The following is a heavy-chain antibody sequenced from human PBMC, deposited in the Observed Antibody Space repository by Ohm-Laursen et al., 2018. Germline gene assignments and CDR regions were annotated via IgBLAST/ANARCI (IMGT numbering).Heavy chain of an antibody. V-gene: IGHV3-48*01. CDR3: ASDYYDSSGYPVRDY. Sequence: SLRLSCEASGFTFNSHSMNWVRQAPGKGLEWISYISSSSTTIYYADSVKGRITISRDNARNSLYLQMDSLRAEDTAVYYCASDYYDSSGYPVRDYWGQGTLVTVSS. CDR2: ISSSSTTI. D-gene: IGHD3-22*01. J-gene: IGHJ4*02. CDR1: GFTFNSHS.